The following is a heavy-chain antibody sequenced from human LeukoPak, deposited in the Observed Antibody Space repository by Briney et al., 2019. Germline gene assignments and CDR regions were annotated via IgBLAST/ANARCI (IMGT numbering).Heavy chain of an antibody. J-gene: IGHJ4*02. Sequence: GGSLRLSCAASGFTFSSFDMHWVRQVIEKGLEWVSGIGPAGDTYYPGSVKGRFTVSRENAKNSLYLQMNSLRAGDTAVYYCARGGGFDYWGQGTLVTVSS. CDR1: GFTFSSFD. D-gene: IGHD3-10*01. V-gene: IGHV3-13*04. CDR3: ARGGGFDY. CDR2: IGPAGDT.